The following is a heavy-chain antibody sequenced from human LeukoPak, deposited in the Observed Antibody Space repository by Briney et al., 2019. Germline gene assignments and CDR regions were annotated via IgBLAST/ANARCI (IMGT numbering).Heavy chain of an antibody. D-gene: IGHD6-19*01. CDR2: ISSSGSTI. J-gene: IGHJ6*03. CDR3: AREGAVADGWYYYMDV. V-gene: IGHV3-11*01. Sequence: PGGSLRLSCAASGFTLSDYYMSCIRQAPGKGLEWVSYISSSGSTIYYADSVKGRFTISRDNAKNSLYLQMNSLRAEDTAVYYCAREGAVADGWYYYMDVWGKGTTVTVSS. CDR1: GFTLSDYY.